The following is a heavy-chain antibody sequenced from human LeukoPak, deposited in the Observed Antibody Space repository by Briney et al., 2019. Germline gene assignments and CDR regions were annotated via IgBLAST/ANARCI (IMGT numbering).Heavy chain of an antibody. CDR3: ARDLSY. CDR1: GFTVSTYR. Sequence: GSLRLSCAASGFTVSTYRMNWVRQAPGKGLEWLANIKQDGSERLYADSVKGRFTISRDNANNSLYLQMNSLRAEDTAVYYCARDLSYWGQGTLVTVSS. J-gene: IGHJ4*02. V-gene: IGHV3-7*01. CDR2: IKQDGSER.